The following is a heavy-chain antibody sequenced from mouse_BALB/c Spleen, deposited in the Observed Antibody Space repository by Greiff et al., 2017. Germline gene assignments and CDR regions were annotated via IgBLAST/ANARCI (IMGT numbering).Heavy chain of an antibody. D-gene: IGHD1-2*01. J-gene: IGHJ2*01. CDR2: IDPANGNT. V-gene: IGHV14-3*02. CDR3: DPLRPGYFDY. Sequence: EVQLQESGAELVKPGASVKLSCTASGFNIKDTYMHWVKQRPEQGLEWIGRIDPANGNTKYDPKFQGKATITADTSSNTAYLQLSSLTSEDTAVYYCDPLRPGYFDYWGQGTTLTVSS. CDR1: GFNIKDTY.